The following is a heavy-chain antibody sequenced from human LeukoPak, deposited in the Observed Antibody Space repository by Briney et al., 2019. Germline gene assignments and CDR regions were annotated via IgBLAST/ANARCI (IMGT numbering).Heavy chain of an antibody. CDR1: GFTFSSYA. CDR3: AKTLRWSLEY. J-gene: IGHJ4*02. Sequence: GGSLRLSCAASGFTFSSYAMSWVRQAPGKGLEWVSSITGSGGSTCYADSVKGRFTISRDNSKNTLYLQMNSLRAEDTAVYYCAKTLRWSLEYWGQGTLVTVSS. V-gene: IGHV3-23*01. D-gene: IGHD4-23*01. CDR2: ITGSGGST.